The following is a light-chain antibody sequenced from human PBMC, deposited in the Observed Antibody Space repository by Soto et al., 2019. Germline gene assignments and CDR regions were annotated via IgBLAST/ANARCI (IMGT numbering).Light chain of an antibody. V-gene: IGLV4-69*01. Sequence: QPVLTQSPSASASLGASVKLTCTLTSGHSNYVIAWHQQQPEKGPRYLMKLNSDGSHSKGDGIPDRFSGSSSGAERYLTISSLQSEDEADYYCQTWDTDIRVFGGGTKLTVL. J-gene: IGLJ2*01. CDR2: LNSDGSH. CDR3: QTWDTDIRV. CDR1: SGHSNYV.